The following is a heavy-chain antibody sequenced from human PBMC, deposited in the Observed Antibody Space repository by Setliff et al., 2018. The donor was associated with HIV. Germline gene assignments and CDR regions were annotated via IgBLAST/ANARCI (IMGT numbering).Heavy chain of an antibody. D-gene: IGHD2-15*01. CDR2: IYYSGST. CDR3: ARDRICSGGSCYVGWFDP. V-gene: IGHV4-59*11. Sequence: PSETLSLTCTVSGGSISSHYWSWIRQPPGKGLEWIGSIYYSGSTNYNPSLKSRVTISVDTSENQFSLKLSSVTAADTAVYYCARDRICSGGSCYVGWFDPWGQGTLVTVSS. J-gene: IGHJ5*02. CDR1: GGSISSHY.